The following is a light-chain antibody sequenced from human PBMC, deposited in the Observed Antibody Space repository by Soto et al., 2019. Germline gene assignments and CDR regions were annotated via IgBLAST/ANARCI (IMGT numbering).Light chain of an antibody. Sequence: QSALTQPPSASGTPGQRVTISCSGSRYNIRSNTVNWYQQFPGTAPKLLIYSNNQRPSGVPDRFSGSKSGTSASLAISGLQSEDEADYYCAAWDDSLNGPVFGGGTKVTVL. CDR2: SNN. J-gene: IGLJ2*01. V-gene: IGLV1-44*01. CDR3: AAWDDSLNGPV. CDR1: RYNIRSNT.